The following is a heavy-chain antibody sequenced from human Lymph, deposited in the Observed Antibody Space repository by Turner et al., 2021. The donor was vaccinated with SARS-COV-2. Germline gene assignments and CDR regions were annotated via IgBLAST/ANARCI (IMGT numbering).Heavy chain of an antibody. CDR2: LYYSEST. D-gene: IGHD6-19*01. CDR3: ARRPQWLLHWYFDL. J-gene: IGHJ2*01. V-gene: IGHV4-39*01. Sequence: QLQLQEAGPGLVKPSETLSLTCTVSGGSISSSSYYWGWIRQPPGKGLEWIGCLYYSESTYYNPSLKSRVTISVDTSKNQFSLKLSSVTAADTAVYSCARRPQWLLHWYFDLWGRGTLVTVSS. CDR1: GGSISSSSYY.